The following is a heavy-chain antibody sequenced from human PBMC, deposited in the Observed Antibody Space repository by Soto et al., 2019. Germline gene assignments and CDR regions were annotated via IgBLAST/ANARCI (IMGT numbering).Heavy chain of an antibody. CDR3: ERDTETLGQRANDALEI. CDR1: GYTLSAYT. J-gene: IGHJ3*02. CDR2: INAGSGNT. D-gene: IGHD3-3*02. Sequence: QAQLVQSGAEMKKPWASVKVSCKATGYTLSAYTMNWVRQAPGQSLEWMGWINAGSGNTKYSQNLQGRVSITRDTAESTVYMELTCLTSEDTAVDYCERDTETLGQRANDALEIWGKGTIVTVS. V-gene: IGHV1-3*01.